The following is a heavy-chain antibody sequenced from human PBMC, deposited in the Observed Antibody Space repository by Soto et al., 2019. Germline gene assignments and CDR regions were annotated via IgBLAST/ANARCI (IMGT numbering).Heavy chain of an antibody. CDR1: GYTFTGYY. CDR3: AGTSCSSTGGPATY. Sequence: QVQLVQSGAEVKKPGASVKVSCKTSGYTFTGYYIYWVRQAPGQGLEWMGWINPHSGGTDSSQKFQARVTMTRDTPISTAYMELSRLRSDGTAVYDCAGTSCSSTGGPATYWGQGTVVTVSS. CDR2: INPHSGGT. V-gene: IGHV1-2*02. D-gene: IGHD2-2*01. J-gene: IGHJ4*02.